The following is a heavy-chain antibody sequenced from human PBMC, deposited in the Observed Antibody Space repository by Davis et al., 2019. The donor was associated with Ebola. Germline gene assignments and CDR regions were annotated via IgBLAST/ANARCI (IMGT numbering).Heavy chain of an antibody. J-gene: IGHJ6*02. CDR3: AKRLWFGELTHYYGMDV. Sequence: GESLKISCAASGFTFSSYAMSWVRQAPGKGLEWVSAISGSGGSTYYADSVKGRFTISRDNYKNTLYLQMNSLRAEDTAVYYCAKRLWFGELTHYYGMDVWGQGTTVTVSS. CDR2: ISGSGGST. V-gene: IGHV3-23*01. D-gene: IGHD3-10*01. CDR1: GFTFSSYA.